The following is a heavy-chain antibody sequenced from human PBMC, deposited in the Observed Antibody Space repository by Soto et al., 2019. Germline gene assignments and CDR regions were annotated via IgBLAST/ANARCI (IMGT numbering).Heavy chain of an antibody. Sequence: QITLKESGPTLVKPTQTLTLTCTFSEFSLSTSGVAVAWIRQPHGKALEWLALIYWDDDKRYSPSLKTRLTIAQDTCKTQVVLTVTNMDPVDTATYFCARGSFFRGAHLDFWGQGTLVTVSS. V-gene: IGHV2-5*02. CDR2: IYWDDDK. CDR3: ARGSFFRGAHLDF. CDR1: EFSLSTSGVA. J-gene: IGHJ4*02. D-gene: IGHD3-10*01.